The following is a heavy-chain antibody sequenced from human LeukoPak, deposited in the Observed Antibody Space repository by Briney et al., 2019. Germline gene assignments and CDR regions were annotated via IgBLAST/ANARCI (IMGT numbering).Heavy chain of an antibody. D-gene: IGHD4-17*01. CDR1: GLSSSSYA. CDR2: ISYDGTEK. J-gene: IGHJ4*02. Sequence: PGSSLRHSCAASGLSSSSYAMHWVRQAPGKGLEWVAVISYDGTEKYYGDSVKGRFTISRDNSKNTLYLQMNSLRAEDTALYYCARDGHGVPLDYWGQGTLVTVSP. CDR3: ARDGHGVPLDY. V-gene: IGHV3-30-3*01.